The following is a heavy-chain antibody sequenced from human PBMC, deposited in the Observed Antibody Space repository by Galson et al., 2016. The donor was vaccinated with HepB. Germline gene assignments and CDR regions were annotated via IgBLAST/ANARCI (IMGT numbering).Heavy chain of an antibody. CDR3: ASALGIHDYYGMDV. J-gene: IGHJ6*04. D-gene: IGHD5-18*01. V-gene: IGHV1-3*01. CDR1: GYTFTSYT. Sequence: SVKVSCKASGYTFTSYTMHWVRQAPGQRLEWMGWINGDNANTKYSQKFQGRFTISRDNAKNSLYLQVNSLRDEDTAVYYCASALGIHDYYGMDVWGKGTTVTVSS. CDR2: INGDNANT.